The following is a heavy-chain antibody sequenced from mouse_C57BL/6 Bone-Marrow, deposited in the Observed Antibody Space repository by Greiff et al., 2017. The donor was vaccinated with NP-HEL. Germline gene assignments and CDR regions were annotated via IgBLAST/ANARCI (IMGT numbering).Heavy chain of an antibody. D-gene: IGHD1-1*01. CDR2: ISSGGSYT. Sequence: EVKLMESGGDLVKPGGSLKLSCAASGFTFSSYGMSWVRQTPDKRLEWVATISSGGSYTYYPDSVKGRFTISRDNAKNTLYLQMSSLKSEDTAMYYCARRGYYGSSYYAMDYWGQGTSVTVSS. V-gene: IGHV5-6*02. J-gene: IGHJ4*01. CDR1: GFTFSSYG. CDR3: ARRGYYGSSYYAMDY.